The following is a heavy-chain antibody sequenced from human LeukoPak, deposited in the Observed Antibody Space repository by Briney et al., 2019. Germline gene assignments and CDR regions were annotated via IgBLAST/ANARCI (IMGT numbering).Heavy chain of an antibody. Sequence: SETLSLTCTVSGGSIGSGGYYWSWIRQRPGKGLEWIGYIYYSGSTYYNPSLKSRVTISVDTSKNQFSLKLSSVTAADTAVYYCARIRWLQHFDYWGQGTLVTVSS. V-gene: IGHV4-30-4*01. J-gene: IGHJ4*02. CDR2: IYYSGST. D-gene: IGHD5-24*01. CDR3: ARIRWLQHFDY. CDR1: GGSIGSGGYY.